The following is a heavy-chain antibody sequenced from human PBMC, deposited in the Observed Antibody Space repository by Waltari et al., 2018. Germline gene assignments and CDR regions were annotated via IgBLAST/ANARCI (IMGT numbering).Heavy chain of an antibody. CDR2: IYTRGRT. CDR1: GGSISSGSYY. Sequence: QVQLQESGPGLVKPSQTLSLTCTVSGGSISSGSYYWSWIRQPPGKGQACIGRIYTRGRTNSNPSLKSRVTISVNTSKNQYSLKLSSVTAADTAVYYCATVGDCSGGSCYDYWGQGTLVTVSS. CDR3: ATVGDCSGGSCYDY. V-gene: IGHV4-61*02. J-gene: IGHJ4*02. D-gene: IGHD2-15*01.